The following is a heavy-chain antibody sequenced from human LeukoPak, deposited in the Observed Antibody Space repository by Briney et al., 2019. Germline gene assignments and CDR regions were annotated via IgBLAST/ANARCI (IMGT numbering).Heavy chain of an antibody. J-gene: IGHJ6*02. Sequence: GGSLRLSCAASGFTFITYAMSWVRQAPGKGLEWVSGISGSGGSTYYADSVRGRFTISRDNAKNSLYLQMNSLRAEDTALYYCAKADTRSAGYSSGWYGYYYYYGMDVWGQGTTVTVSS. CDR3: AKADTRSAGYSSGWYGYYYYYGMDV. D-gene: IGHD6-19*01. CDR1: GFTFITYA. V-gene: IGHV3-23*01. CDR2: ISGSGGST.